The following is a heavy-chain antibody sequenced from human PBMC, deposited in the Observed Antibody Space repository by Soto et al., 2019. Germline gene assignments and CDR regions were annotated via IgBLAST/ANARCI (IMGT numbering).Heavy chain of an antibody. CDR1: GGSISSGGYY. CDR3: ARERVDGNWFDP. CDR2: IYYSGST. V-gene: IGHV4-31*03. Sequence: SETLSLTCTVSGGSISSGGYYWSWIRQHPGKGLEWIGYIYYSGSTYYSPSLKSRVTISVDTSKNQFSLKLSSVTAADTAVYYCARERVDGNWFDPWGQGTLVTVSS. D-gene: IGHD3-9*01. J-gene: IGHJ5*02.